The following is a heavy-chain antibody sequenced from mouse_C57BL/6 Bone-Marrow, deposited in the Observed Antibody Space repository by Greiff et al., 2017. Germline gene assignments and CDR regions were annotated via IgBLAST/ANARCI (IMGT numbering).Heavy chain of an antibody. CDR1: GYTFTDYY. V-gene: IGHV1-76*01. CDR3: GRGYAAMDY. J-gene: IGHJ4*01. CDR2: IYPGGGNT. D-gene: IGHD2-14*01. Sequence: QVQLKESGAELVRPGASVKLSCKASGYTFTDYYIHWVKQRPGQGLEWIARIYPGGGNTYYTEKFKGKDTLTAETSSSTSYMQLSGLTADDSAVYFCGRGYAAMDYWGQGTLVTVSA.